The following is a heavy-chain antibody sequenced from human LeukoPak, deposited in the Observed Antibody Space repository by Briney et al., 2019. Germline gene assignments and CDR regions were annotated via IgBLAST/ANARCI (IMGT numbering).Heavy chain of an antibody. V-gene: IGHV3-74*01. J-gene: IGHJ5*02. CDR2: IKGDGTIT. Sequence: PGGSLRLSCAASGFTFSSYWMHWVRQTPGKGLVWVSRIKGDGTITNYADPVKGRFTISRDNAKNTLYLQMNSLRAEDTAVYYCARLYSSGWYQPWGQGTLVTVSS. D-gene: IGHD6-19*01. CDR3: ARLYSSGWYQP. CDR1: GFTFSSYW.